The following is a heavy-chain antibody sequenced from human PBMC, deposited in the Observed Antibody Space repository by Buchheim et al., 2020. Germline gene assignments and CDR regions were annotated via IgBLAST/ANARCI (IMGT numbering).Heavy chain of an antibody. CDR3: VREDDSSGSFDY. CDR1: GGSIISGANY. Sequence: QVQLQESGPGLVKPSQTLSLTCAVSGGSIISGANYWSWIRQHPGKGLEWIGYIYYSGSTFFNPSLKSRVIMSIDISQNQFSLNLRSVTAADTAVYYCVREDDSSGSFDYWGQGTL. CDR2: IYYSGST. J-gene: IGHJ4*02. V-gene: IGHV4-31*11. D-gene: IGHD3-22*01.